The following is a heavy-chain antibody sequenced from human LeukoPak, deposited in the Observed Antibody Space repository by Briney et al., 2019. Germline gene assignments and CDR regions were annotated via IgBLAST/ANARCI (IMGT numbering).Heavy chain of an antibody. CDR3: ARDRGWRTSGYYLYHFDY. V-gene: IGHV3-7*01. CDR2: IKHNGGEK. Sequence: GGSLRLSCVASGFTFTDYFMSWVRQAPGKGLEWEASIKHNGGEKYYVDSVKGRFTISRDNAKNSLYLEMSSLRVEDTAVYYCARDRGWRTSGYYLYHFDYWGQGTLVTFAS. CDR1: GFTFTDYF. D-gene: IGHD2-2*01. J-gene: IGHJ4*02.